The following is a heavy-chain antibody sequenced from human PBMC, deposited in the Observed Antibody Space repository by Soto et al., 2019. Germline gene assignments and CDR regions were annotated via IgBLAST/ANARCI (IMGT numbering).Heavy chain of an antibody. CDR2: TYYRSKWYN. CDR3: ARDSSSGWYYFDY. CDR1: GDRVSINSAA. V-gene: IGHV6-1*01. Sequence: SQTLSLTCVISGDRVSINSAAWNWIRQSPSRGLEWLGRTYYRSKWYNDYAVSVKSRITINPDTSKNQFSLQLNSVTPEDTAVYFCARDSSSGWYYFDYWGQGSLVTVSS. D-gene: IGHD6-19*01. J-gene: IGHJ4*02.